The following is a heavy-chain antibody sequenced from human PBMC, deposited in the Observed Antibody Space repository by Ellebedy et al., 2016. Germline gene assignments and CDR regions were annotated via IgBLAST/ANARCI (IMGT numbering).Heavy chain of an antibody. J-gene: IGHJ4*02. CDR3: AKDDGSGSGTYSWGKFDY. V-gene: IGHV3-23*01. Sequence: GESLKISXAASGFVFNHYAMSWVRQAPGKGLEWVSGISASDDTTYYADSVRGRFTMSRDNSKNTMHLQMNSLSADDTAVYYCAKDDGSGSGTYSWGKFDYWGQGILVTVSS. CDR2: ISASDDTT. D-gene: IGHD3-10*01. CDR1: GFVFNHYA.